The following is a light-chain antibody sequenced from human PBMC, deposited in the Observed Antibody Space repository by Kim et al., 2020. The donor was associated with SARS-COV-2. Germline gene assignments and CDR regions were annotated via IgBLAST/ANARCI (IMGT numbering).Light chain of an antibody. CDR3: QSYDDSLSGSV. Sequence: QRVTISCTGSSSNIGAGFAVHWYQQLPGAVPKLLIYNNDNRPSGVPDRFSGSRSGASASLTITGLQAEDEAVYVCQSYDDSLSGSVFGGGTQLTVL. J-gene: IGLJ2*01. V-gene: IGLV1-40*01. CDR1: SSNIGAGFA. CDR2: NND.